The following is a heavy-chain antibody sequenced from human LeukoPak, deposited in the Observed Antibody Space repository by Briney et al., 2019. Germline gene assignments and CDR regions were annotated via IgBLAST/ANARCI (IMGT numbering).Heavy chain of an antibody. CDR1: GDTFVNSC. CDR3: ARVSRSRRSGYTPSVLY. CDR2: IFPGDSDT. Sequence: GESLKISCMGSGDTFVNSCVGGVRQMPGRVLEWMGVIFPGDSDTRYSPPFRGQVTISVDESSRTAPLQWSSLKASDTAMYYCARVSRSRRSGYTPSVLYWGQGTLVTASS. V-gene: IGHV5-51*01. D-gene: IGHD5-12*01. J-gene: IGHJ4*02.